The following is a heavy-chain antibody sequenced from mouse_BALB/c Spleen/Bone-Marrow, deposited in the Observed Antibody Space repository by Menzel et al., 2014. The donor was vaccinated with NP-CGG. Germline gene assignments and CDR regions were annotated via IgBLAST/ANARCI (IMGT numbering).Heavy chain of an antibody. Sequence: CGPELVKPGASVKISCKASGYSFTGYFMNWVMQSHGKSLEWIGRINPYNGDTFYNQKFKGKATLTVDKSSNTAHRELRSLASEDSAVYYCARINDYDRGAWFAYWGQGTLVTVSA. CDR3: ARINDYDRGAWFAY. V-gene: IGHV1-20*02. D-gene: IGHD2-4*01. CDR2: INPYNGDT. J-gene: IGHJ3*01. CDR1: GYSFTGYF.